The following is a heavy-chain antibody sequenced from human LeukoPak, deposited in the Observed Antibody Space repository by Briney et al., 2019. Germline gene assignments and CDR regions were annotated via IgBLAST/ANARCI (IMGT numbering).Heavy chain of an antibody. V-gene: IGHV4-59*01. CDR2: ISDSGNT. J-gene: IGHJ3*02. CDR3: ARARALGQWLPFDI. CDR1: GGSISSYI. Sequence: SETLSLTCTVSGGSISSYIWSWFRQPPGKGLEWIGYISDSGNTRHNPSLKSRVIMSLDTSENQFSLELGSVTAADTALYYCARARALGQWLPFDIWGQGTMVTVSS. D-gene: IGHD5-12*01.